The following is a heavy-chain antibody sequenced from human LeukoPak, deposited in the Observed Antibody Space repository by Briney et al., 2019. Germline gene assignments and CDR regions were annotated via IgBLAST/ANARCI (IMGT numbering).Heavy chain of an antibody. CDR3: ARGYPDIVVVVAANDAFDI. D-gene: IGHD2-15*01. J-gene: IGHJ3*02. Sequence: ASVKVSCKASGYTFTSYGISWVRQAPGQGLEWMGWISAYSGNTNYAQKLQGRVTMTTDTSTSTAYMELRSLRSDDTAVYYCARGYPDIVVVVAANDAFDIWGQGTMVTVSS. V-gene: IGHV1-18*01. CDR2: ISAYSGNT. CDR1: GYTFTSYG.